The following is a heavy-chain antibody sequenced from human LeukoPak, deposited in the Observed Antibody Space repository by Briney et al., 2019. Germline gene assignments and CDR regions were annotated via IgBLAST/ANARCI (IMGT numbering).Heavy chain of an antibody. D-gene: IGHD4-17*01. V-gene: IGHV3-21*01. CDR2: ISSSSSYI. Sequence: KPGGSLRLSCAASGFTFSSYSMNWVRQAPGKGLEWVSSISSSSSYIYYADSVMGRFTISRDNAKNSLYLQMNSLRAEDTAVYYCARAGDYGDFFDYWGQGTLVTVSS. CDR1: GFTFSSYS. J-gene: IGHJ4*02. CDR3: ARAGDYGDFFDY.